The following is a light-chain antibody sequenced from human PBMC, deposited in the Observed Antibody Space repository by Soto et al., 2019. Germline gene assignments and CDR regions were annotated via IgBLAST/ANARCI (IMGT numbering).Light chain of an antibody. Sequence: QPVLTQPASVSGSPGQSITISCTGTSSDVGGYNYVSWYQQHPGKAPKFMIYDVSNRPSGVSNRFSGSKSGNTASLTISGLQAEDEADYYCSSYTTRNPRQIVFGTGTKLTVL. CDR1: SSDVGGYNY. V-gene: IGLV2-14*01. CDR3: SSYTTRNPRQIV. J-gene: IGLJ1*01. CDR2: DVS.